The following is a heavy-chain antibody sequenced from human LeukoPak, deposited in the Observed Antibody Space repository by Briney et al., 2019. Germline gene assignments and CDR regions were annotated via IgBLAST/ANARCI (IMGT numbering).Heavy chain of an antibody. CDR2: IWYDGSNK. J-gene: IGHJ6*03. V-gene: IGHV3-33*06. CDR1: GFTFSSYG. CDR3: AKDQMRLRSYYYMDD. Sequence: PGGSLRLSCAASGFTFSSYGMHWVRQAPGKGLEWVAVIWYDGSNKYYADSVKGRFTISRDNSKNTLYLQMNSLRAEDTAVYYCAKDQMRLRSYYYMDDWGKGTTVTVSS. D-gene: IGHD6-25*01.